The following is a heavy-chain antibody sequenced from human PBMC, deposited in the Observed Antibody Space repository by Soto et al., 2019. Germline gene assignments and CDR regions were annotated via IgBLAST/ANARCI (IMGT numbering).Heavy chain of an antibody. Sequence: GGSLRLSCAASGFTFSSHAMTWARQAPGKGLEWVSGISGGGGSTFYADSVKGRFTVSRDNSKNTLYLQMNSLTVDDTAVYYCAKGRPPSGVAAPWFDPWGQGNLVTVSS. CDR1: GFTFSSHA. D-gene: IGHD6-13*01. CDR2: ISGGGGST. J-gene: IGHJ5*02. V-gene: IGHV3-23*01. CDR3: AKGRPPSGVAAPWFDP.